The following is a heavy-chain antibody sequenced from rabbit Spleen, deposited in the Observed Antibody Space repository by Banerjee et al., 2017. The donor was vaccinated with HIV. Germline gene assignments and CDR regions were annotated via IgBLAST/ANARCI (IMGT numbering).Heavy chain of an antibody. D-gene: IGHD1-1*01. V-gene: IGHV1S40*01. Sequence: QSLEESGGDLVKPGASLTLTCTASGVSFSSNSYMCWVRQAPGKGLEWIACIYGGDSGSTYYASWAKGRFTITRSTSLNTVTLQMTSLTAADTATYFCARDASSSGYYRDTRLDLWGPGPLVTVS. CDR1: GVSFSSNSY. CDR3: ARDASSSGYYRDTRLDL. CDR2: IYGGDSGST. J-gene: IGHJ3*01.